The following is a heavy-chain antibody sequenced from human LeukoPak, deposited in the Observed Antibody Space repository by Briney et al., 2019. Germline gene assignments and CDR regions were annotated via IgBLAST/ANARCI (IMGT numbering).Heavy chain of an antibody. J-gene: IGHJ4*02. CDR1: GFSFSSYW. V-gene: IGHV3-74*01. CDR2: IDTDGSRT. D-gene: IGHD2-15*01. Sequence: GGSLRLSCAASGFSFSSYWMHWVRQAPGKGLMWVSRIDTDGSRTGYADYVKGRFTISRDNAKNTLYLQMNSLRAEDTAVYYCARAPPSAKGLYDYWGQGTLVTVSS. CDR3: ARAPPSAKGLYDY.